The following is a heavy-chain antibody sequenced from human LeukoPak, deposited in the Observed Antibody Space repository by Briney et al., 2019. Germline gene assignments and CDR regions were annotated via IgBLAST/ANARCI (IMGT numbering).Heavy chain of an antibody. CDR1: GFTVSRNY. CDR2: ISSGDTT. CDR3: ARNYYEPTYDYYFDC. V-gene: IGHV3-66*01. D-gene: IGHD1-26*01. J-gene: IGHJ4*02. Sequence: GGSLRLSCAASGFTVSRNYMSWVRQAPGKGLEWVSVISSGDTTYYADSVKGRFTISRDSSKNTLYLHMNSLRAEDTALYYCARNYYEPTYDYYFDCWGQGTLVTVCS.